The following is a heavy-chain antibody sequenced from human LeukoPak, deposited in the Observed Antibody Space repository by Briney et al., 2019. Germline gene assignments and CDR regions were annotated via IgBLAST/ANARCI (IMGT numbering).Heavy chain of an antibody. CDR1: GGSISSGSYY. CDR2: IYTSGST. Sequence: SETLSLTCTVSGGSISSGSYYWSWIRQPAGKGLEWIGRIYTSGSTNYNPSLKSRVTISVDTSKNQFSLKLSSVTAADAAVYYCARAKITAADIDRPFDPWGQGTLVTVSS. CDR3: ARAKITAADIDRPFDP. V-gene: IGHV4-61*02. J-gene: IGHJ5*02. D-gene: IGHD6-13*01.